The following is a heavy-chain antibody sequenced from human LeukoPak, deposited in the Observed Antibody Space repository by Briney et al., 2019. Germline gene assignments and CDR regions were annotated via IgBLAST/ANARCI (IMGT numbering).Heavy chain of an antibody. Sequence: PSETLSLTCAVYGGSFSGYYWSWIRQPPGKGLEWIGEINHSGSTNYNPSLKSRVTISVDTSKKQFSLKLNSVTAADTAVYYCARGGYTIYRSRTPNMDVWGKGTTVTVSS. CDR2: INHSGST. CDR1: GGSFSGYY. D-gene: IGHD3-3*01. J-gene: IGHJ6*03. V-gene: IGHV4-34*01. CDR3: ARGGYTIYRSRTPNMDV.